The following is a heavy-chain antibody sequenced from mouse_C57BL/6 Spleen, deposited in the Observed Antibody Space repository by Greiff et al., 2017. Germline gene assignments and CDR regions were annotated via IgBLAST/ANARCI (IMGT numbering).Heavy chain of an antibody. V-gene: IGHV1-81*01. J-gene: IGHJ3*01. CDR2: IYPRSGNT. CDR1: GYTFTSYG. Sequence: VQLQQSGAELARPGASVKLSCKASGYTFTSYGISWVKQRTGQGLEWIGEIYPRSGNTYYNEKFKGKATLTADKSSSTAYMELRSLTSEDASVYFCARSDDYPAWFAYWGQGTLVTVSA. CDR3: ARSDDYPAWFAY. D-gene: IGHD2-4*01.